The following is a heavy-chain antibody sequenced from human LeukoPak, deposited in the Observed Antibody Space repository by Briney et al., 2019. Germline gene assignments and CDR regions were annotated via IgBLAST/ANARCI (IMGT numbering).Heavy chain of an antibody. CDR1: GFTFSSYG. Sequence: GGSLRLSCAASGFTFSSYGMNWVRQAPGKGLKWVAVISYDGSTKYYADSVKGRFTISRDNSKNMLYLQMNSLRAEDTALYYCAKEGSPMVATTMDVWGQGTTVTVSS. V-gene: IGHV3-30*18. J-gene: IGHJ6*02. D-gene: IGHD5-24*01. CDR2: ISYDGSTK. CDR3: AKEGSPMVATTMDV.